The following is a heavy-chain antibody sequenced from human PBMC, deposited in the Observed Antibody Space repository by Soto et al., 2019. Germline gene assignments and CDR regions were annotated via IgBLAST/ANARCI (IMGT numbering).Heavy chain of an antibody. Sequence: EVQLLESGGGLVQPGGSLRLSCAASGFTFSSYAMSWVRQAPGKGLEWVSAISGSGGSTYYADSVKGRFTISRDNSKNTLDLQMNGLRAEDTAVYYCAKDLRYFDWFGKGGVEFDPWGQGTLVTVFS. CDR2: ISGSGGST. D-gene: IGHD3-9*01. J-gene: IGHJ5*02. CDR1: GFTFSSYA. V-gene: IGHV3-23*01. CDR3: AKDLRYFDWFGKGGVEFDP.